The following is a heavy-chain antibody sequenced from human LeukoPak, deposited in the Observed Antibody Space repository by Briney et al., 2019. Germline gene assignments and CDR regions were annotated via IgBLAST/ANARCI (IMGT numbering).Heavy chain of an antibody. CDR2: IYYSGST. CDR1: GGSISSYY. CDR3: ARHEGGEWLRFGYYYGMDV. Sequence: SETLSLTCTVSGGSISSYYWSWIRQPPGKGLEWIGYIYYSGSTNYNPSLTSRVTISVDTSKNQFSLKLSSVTAADTAVYYCARHEGGEWLRFGYYYGMDVWGQGTTVTVSS. D-gene: IGHD5-12*01. J-gene: IGHJ6*02. V-gene: IGHV4-59*08.